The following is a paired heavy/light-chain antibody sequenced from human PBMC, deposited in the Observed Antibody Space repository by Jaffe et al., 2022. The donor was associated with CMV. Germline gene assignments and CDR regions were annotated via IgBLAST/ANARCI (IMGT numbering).Heavy chain of an antibody. V-gene: IGHV4-39*01. CDR1: GGSISSSSYY. CDR2: IYYSGST. Sequence: QLQLQESGPGLVKPSETLSLTCTVSGGSISSSSYYWGWIRQPPGKGLEWIGNIYYSGSTYYNPSLKSRVTISVDTSKNQFSLKLNSMTAADTAVYYCARHGRDSSGFYLYYYYYMDVWGKGTTVTVSS. J-gene: IGHJ6*03. D-gene: IGHD3-22*01. CDR3: ARHGRDSSGFYLYYYYYMDV.
Light chain of an antibody. J-gene: IGLJ3*02. CDR1: SSDVGSYNL. V-gene: IGLV2-23*02. CDR2: EVT. Sequence: QSALTQPASVSGSPGQSITISCTGTSSDVGSYNLVSWYQQHPGKAPKLMIYEVTKRPSGVSNRFSGSKSGNTASLTISGLQAEDEADYYCCSYAGSSTHWVFGGGTKLTVL. CDR3: CSYAGSSTHWV.